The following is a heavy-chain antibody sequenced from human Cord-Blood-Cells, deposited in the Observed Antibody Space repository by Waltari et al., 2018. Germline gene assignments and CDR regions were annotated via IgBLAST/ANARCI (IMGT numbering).Heavy chain of an antibody. V-gene: IGHV4-34*01. J-gene: IGHJ3*02. CDR1: GGSFSGYY. D-gene: IGHD3-3*01. Sequence: QVQLQQWGAGLLKPSETLSLTCAVYGGSFSGYYWRWIRQPPGKGLEWIGEINHSGSTNYNPSLKSRVTISVDTSKNQFSLKLSSVTAADTAVYYCARVSGQTYYDFWSGYYAFDIWGQGTMVTVSS. CDR2: INHSGST. CDR3: ARVSGQTYYDFWSGYYAFDI.